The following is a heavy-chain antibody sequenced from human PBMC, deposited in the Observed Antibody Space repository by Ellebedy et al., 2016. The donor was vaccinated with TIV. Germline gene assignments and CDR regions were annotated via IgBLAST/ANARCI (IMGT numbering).Heavy chain of an antibody. CDR1: GYFLSSGYY. Sequence: SETLSLTXTVSGYFLSSGYYWGWIRQPPGKGLEWIGSIYQSGNTYYNPSLKSRVTISVDTSKNQFSLKLSSVTAADTAMYYCARVARGTTLTTWGLHYYYYMDVWGKGTTVTVSS. CDR3: ARVARGTTLTTWGLHYYYYMDV. CDR2: IYQSGNT. V-gene: IGHV4-38-2*02. J-gene: IGHJ6*03. D-gene: IGHD4-11*01.